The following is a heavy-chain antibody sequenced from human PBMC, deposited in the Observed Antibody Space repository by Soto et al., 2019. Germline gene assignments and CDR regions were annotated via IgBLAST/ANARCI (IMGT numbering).Heavy chain of an antibody. D-gene: IGHD2-15*01. J-gene: IGHJ4*02. Sequence: GGSLRLSCAASGFTFSSYAMSWVRQAPGKGLEWVSAISGSGGSTYYADSVKGRFTISRDNSKNTLYLQMNSLRAEDTAVYYCAKEILGYCSGGSCDLFDYWGQGTLVTVAS. CDR1: GFTFSSYA. CDR2: ISGSGGST. V-gene: IGHV3-23*01. CDR3: AKEILGYCSGGSCDLFDY.